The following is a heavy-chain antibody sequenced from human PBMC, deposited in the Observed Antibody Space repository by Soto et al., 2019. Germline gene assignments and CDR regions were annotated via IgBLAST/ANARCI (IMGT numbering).Heavy chain of an antibody. Sequence: GGSLRLSCAASGFTFSNYAMSWVRQAPGKGLEWVSAIGGSGGSTYYADSVKGRFTISRDNTKNTLYLQMNSLRAEDTAVYYCAKDRDDYYDSRAIGYWGQGTLVTVSS. D-gene: IGHD3-22*01. CDR2: IGGSGGST. CDR1: GFTFSNYA. J-gene: IGHJ4*02. CDR3: AKDRDDYYDSRAIGY. V-gene: IGHV3-23*01.